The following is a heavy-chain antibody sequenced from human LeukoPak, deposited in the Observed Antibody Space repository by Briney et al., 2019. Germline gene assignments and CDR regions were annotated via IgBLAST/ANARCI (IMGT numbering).Heavy chain of an antibody. J-gene: IGHJ4*02. CDR2: IRYDGSNK. CDR3: AKDPLSQLAVGGGFDY. D-gene: IGHD6-19*01. V-gene: IGHV3-30*02. CDR1: GFTFSSYG. Sequence: GGSLRLSCAASGFTFSSYGMHWVRQAPGKGLEWVAFIRYDGSNKYYADSVKGRFTISRDNSKNTLYLQMNSLRAEDTAVYYCAKDPLSQLAVGGGFDYWGQGTMVSVSS.